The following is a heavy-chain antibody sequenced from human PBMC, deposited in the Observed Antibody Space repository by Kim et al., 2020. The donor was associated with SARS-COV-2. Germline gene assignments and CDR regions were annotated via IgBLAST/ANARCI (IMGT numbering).Heavy chain of an antibody. Sequence: GGSLRLSCAASGFTFSRNGMHWVRQAPGKGLEWVGFISHDESDKYYVASVKGRFTISRDNSKNTLYLQMNSLRAEDTAVYYCAKEGFGDSDAFVMWDQGTMVTVSS. CDR1: GFTFSRNG. V-gene: IGHV3-30*18. J-gene: IGHJ3*02. D-gene: IGHD3-10*01. CDR3: AKEGFGDSDAFVM. CDR2: ISHDESDK.